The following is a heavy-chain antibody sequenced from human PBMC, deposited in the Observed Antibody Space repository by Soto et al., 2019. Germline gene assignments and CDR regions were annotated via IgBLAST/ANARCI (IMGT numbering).Heavy chain of an antibody. J-gene: IGHJ5*02. V-gene: IGHV1-69*01. CDR1: GGTFSSYA. Sequence: QVQLVQSGAEVKKPGSSVKVSCKASGGTFSSYAISWVRQAPGQGLEWMGGIIPIFGTANYAQKFQGRVRITADESTSTAYLELSSLRSEDTAVYYCARDGFNDDILTGYRFYNWFAPWGQGTLVPVSS. D-gene: IGHD3-9*01. CDR3: ARDGFNDDILTGYRFYNWFAP. CDR2: IIPIFGTA.